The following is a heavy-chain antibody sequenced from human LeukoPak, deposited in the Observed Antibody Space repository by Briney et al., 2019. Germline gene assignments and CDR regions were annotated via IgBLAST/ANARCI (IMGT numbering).Heavy chain of an antibody. CDR3: ARLYSGTRPPDY. CDR2: IYSSGST. Sequence: SETLSLTCTVSGDSISSSSYYWGWIRQPPGKGLEWIGSIYSSGSTYYNPSLKSRVTISIDTSRSQFSLKLSSVTAADTAVYYCARLYSGTRPPDYWGQGTLVTVSS. D-gene: IGHD3-10*01. V-gene: IGHV4-39*01. J-gene: IGHJ4*02. CDR1: GDSISSSSYY.